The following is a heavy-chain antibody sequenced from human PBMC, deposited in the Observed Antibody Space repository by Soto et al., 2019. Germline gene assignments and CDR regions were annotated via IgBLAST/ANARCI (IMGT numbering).Heavy chain of an antibody. Sequence: QVQLVQSGAEVKKPGASVKVSCKASGYTFTGYYMHWVRQDPGQGLEWMGWINPNSGGTNYAQKFQGRVTITADESTSTAYMELSSLRSEDTAVYYCASHDYGGNPYYYGMDVWGQGTTVTVSS. CDR1: GYTFTGYY. CDR2: INPNSGGT. D-gene: IGHD4-17*01. J-gene: IGHJ6*02. CDR3: ASHDYGGNPYYYGMDV. V-gene: IGHV1-2*02.